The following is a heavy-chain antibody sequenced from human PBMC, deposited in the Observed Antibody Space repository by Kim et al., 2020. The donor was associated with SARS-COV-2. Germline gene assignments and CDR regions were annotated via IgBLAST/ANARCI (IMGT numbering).Heavy chain of an antibody. Sequence: GGSLRLSCAASGFTFSSYGMHWVRQAPGKGLEWVAVISYDGSNKYYADSVKGRFTISRDNSKNTLYLQMNSLRAEDTAVYYCAKDPLRYFDSLLTSYFDYWGQGTLVTVSS. CDR3: AKDPLRYFDSLLTSYFDY. D-gene: IGHD3-9*01. CDR1: GFTFSSYG. CDR2: ISYDGSNK. V-gene: IGHV3-30*18. J-gene: IGHJ4*02.